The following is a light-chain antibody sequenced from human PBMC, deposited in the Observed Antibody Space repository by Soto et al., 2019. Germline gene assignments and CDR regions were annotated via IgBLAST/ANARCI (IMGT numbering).Light chain of an antibody. V-gene: IGKV3D-20*02. CDR1: QSVSSSY. J-gene: IGKJ5*01. Sequence: EIVLTQSPGTLSLSPGERATLSCRASQSVSSSYLAWYQQKPGQAPRLLIYGASRRATGIPDRFSGSASGTDFTLTISRLEPEDFAVYYCQQRSNWRITFGQGTRLEIK. CDR3: QQRSNWRIT. CDR2: GAS.